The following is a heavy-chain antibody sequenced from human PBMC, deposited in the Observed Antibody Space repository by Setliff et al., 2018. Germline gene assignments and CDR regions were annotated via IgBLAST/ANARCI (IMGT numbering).Heavy chain of an antibody. V-gene: IGHV3-11*04. Sequence: GGSLRLSCAASGFSLSYFYMSWVRQAPGKGLEWLSKISGDGITIFYADSVRGRFTIPRDNAKNSVFLQMNSLRADDTAVYYCARDGVYYAMDVWGQGTTVTVSS. CDR3: ARDGVYYAMDV. CDR1: GFSLSYFY. CDR2: ISGDGITI. J-gene: IGHJ6*02.